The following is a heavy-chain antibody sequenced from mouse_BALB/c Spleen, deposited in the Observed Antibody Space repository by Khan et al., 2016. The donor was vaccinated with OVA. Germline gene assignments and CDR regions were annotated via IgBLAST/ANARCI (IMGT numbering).Heavy chain of an antibody. V-gene: IGHV5-6*01. CDR2: ISSAGDYT. D-gene: IGHD4-1*01. J-gene: IGHJ3*01. Sequence: EVQLVESGGDLVRPGGSLKLSCSASGFTFSTYSMSWVRQTPDKRLEWVATISSAGDYTFFPDSVKGRFTIPRDNARNTLYLQMGSLRSEDTAMYYCASHLTGSFAYWGQGTLVTVSA. CDR1: GFTFSTYS. CDR3: ASHLTGSFAY.